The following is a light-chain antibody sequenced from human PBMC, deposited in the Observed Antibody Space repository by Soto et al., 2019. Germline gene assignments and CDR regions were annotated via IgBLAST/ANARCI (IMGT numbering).Light chain of an antibody. CDR3: QHYGSSPPFP. J-gene: IGKJ2*01. CDR1: QSISTTY. V-gene: IGKV3-20*01. CDR2: GAS. Sequence: EIVLTQSPGTLSLSPGERATLSCRARQSISTTYLAWFQQKPGQAPRLLISGASSMATGIPDRFSGSGSGTDFTLTISRLEPEDFAVYYCQHYGSSPPFPFGQGTKLEIK.